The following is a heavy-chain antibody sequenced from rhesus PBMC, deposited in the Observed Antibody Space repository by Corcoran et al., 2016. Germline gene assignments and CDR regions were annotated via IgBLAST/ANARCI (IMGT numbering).Heavy chain of an antibody. CDR1: GGSISSDY. CDR3: ARGPSNSWWDY. D-gene: IGHD1-1*01. J-gene: IGHJ4*01. Sequence: QVQLQASGPGLVKPLETLSLTCAVSGGSISSDYWSWIRQPPGKGRAWIGYLYGRGTRSNYDPSRRRRVDLSVDTSKNQFSLKLSSVTAADTAVYYCARGPSNSWWDYWGQGVLVTVSS. V-gene: IGHV4S11*01. CDR2: LYGRGTRS.